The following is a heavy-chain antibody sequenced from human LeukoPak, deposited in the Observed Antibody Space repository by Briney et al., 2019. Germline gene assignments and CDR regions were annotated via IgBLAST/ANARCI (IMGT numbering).Heavy chain of an antibody. D-gene: IGHD3-22*01. Sequence: GGSLRLSCAASGFTFSKEAMNWVRQAPGKGLEWVSSITNSGGGTYYADSVKGRFTISRDNAKNSLYLQMNSLRAEDTAVYYCARGSGSYYYFDYWGQGSLVTVSS. CDR2: ITNSGGGT. CDR3: ARGSGSYYYFDY. V-gene: IGHV3-21*04. J-gene: IGHJ4*02. CDR1: GFTFSKEA.